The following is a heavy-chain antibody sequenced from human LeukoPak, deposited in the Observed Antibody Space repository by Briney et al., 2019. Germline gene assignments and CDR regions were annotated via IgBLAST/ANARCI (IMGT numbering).Heavy chain of an antibody. D-gene: IGHD5-18*01. Sequence: SVKVSCKASGYTFTSYDINWVRQATGQGLEWMGWMNPNSGNTGYAQKFQGRVTMTRNTSISTAYMELRSLRSEDTAVYYCARRGYSYGFSDYWGQGTLVTVSS. V-gene: IGHV1-8*01. CDR1: GYTFTSYD. CDR2: MNPNSGNT. CDR3: ARRGYSYGFSDY. J-gene: IGHJ4*02.